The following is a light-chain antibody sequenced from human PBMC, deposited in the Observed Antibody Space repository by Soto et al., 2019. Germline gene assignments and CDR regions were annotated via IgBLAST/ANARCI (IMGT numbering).Light chain of an antibody. CDR3: QQSYSIPYT. CDR2: AAS. Sequence: DIQITQSPSSLSASVGDRVIITCRASQSVSSNLNWYQQKPGKAPKLLIYAASSLQSGVPSRFSGSGSGTDFTLTISSLQPEDFATYYCQQSYSIPYTFGQGTKLEIK. V-gene: IGKV1-39*01. CDR1: QSVSSN. J-gene: IGKJ2*01.